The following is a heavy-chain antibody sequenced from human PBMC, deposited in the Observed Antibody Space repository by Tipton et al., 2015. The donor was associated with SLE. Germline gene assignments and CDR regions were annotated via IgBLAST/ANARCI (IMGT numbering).Heavy chain of an antibody. J-gene: IGHJ4*02. V-gene: IGHV4-61*05. CDR3: ARTEWYQSFDY. D-gene: IGHD2-2*01. CDR1: GGSISSSSYY. Sequence: TLSLTCTVSGGSISSSSYYWGWIRQPPGKGLEWIGYIYYSGSTNYNPSLKSRVTISVDTSKNQFSLRLSSVTAADTAVYYCARTEWYQSFDYWGRGTLVTVSS. CDR2: IYYSGST.